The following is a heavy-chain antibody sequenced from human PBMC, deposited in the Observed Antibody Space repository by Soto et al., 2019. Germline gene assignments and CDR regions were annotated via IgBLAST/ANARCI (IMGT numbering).Heavy chain of an antibody. J-gene: IGHJ6*03. Sequence: DVQLVESGGGLVQPGRSLRLSCAASGFTFDDYAMHWVRQAPGKGLEWVSGISWNSGSIGYADSVKGRFTISRDNAKNSLYLQMNSLRAEDTALYYCAKDLTRGSGWGDYYYYYMDVWGKGTTVTVSS. D-gene: IGHD6-19*01. CDR1: GFTFDDYA. CDR2: ISWNSGSI. CDR3: AKDLTRGSGWGDYYYYYMDV. V-gene: IGHV3-9*01.